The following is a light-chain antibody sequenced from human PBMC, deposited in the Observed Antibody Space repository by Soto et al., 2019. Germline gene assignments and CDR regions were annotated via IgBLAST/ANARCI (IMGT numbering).Light chain of an antibody. CDR3: CSHAGDNTYV. Sequence: QSALAQPPSASGSPGQSVTISCTGTSSDVGGYNYVSWYQQHPGKAPKLMLYEVTKRPSGVPDRFSGSRSGNTASLTVSGLQAEDEADYFCCSHAGDNTYVFGTGTKVTVL. J-gene: IGLJ1*01. CDR2: EVT. V-gene: IGLV2-8*01. CDR1: SSDVGGYNY.